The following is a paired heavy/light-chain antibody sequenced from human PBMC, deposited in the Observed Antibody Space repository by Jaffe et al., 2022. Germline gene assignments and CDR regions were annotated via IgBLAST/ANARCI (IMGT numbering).Heavy chain of an antibody. CDR2: SQYTGRT. V-gene: IGHV4-4*02. Sequence: QVQLQESGPGLVKPSETLSLTCAVSGGSISVSHWWSWVRQSPGKGLEWIGESQYTGRTFYNPSLESRISISLDSARNQFSLKLTSVTTADTAVYYCARQASYNIDSWGQGILVSVSS. CDR1: GGSISVSHW. J-gene: IGHJ4*02. CDR3: ARQASYNIDS. D-gene: IGHD1-20*01.
Light chain of an antibody. CDR3: QQYDSSPPLYT. CDR2: STS. V-gene: IGKV3-20*01. CDR1: KNVDIDY. J-gene: IGKJ2*01. Sequence: EIVLTQSPGTLSLSPGERATLSCRASKNVDIDYFAWYQQKPGQAPRLLIYSTSRRATGIPDRFRGSGFGTDFTLTISRLEPEDFAVYYCQQYDSSPPLYTFGQGTRLEIK.